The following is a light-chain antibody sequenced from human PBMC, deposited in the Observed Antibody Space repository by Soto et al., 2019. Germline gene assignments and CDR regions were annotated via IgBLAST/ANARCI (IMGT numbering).Light chain of an antibody. CDR2: AAS. Sequence: DIQMTQSPASLSASVGDRVTITCRASQSISSYLNWYQQKPGKAPKLLIYAASSLHSGVPSRFSCSGSGTEFTLTINSLQPEDFATYYCQQTYSTLLTFGGGTKVEIK. CDR3: QQTYSTLLT. V-gene: IGKV1-39*01. J-gene: IGKJ4*01. CDR1: QSISSY.